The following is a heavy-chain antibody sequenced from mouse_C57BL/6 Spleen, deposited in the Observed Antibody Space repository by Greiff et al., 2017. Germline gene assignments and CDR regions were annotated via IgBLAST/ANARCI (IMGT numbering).Heavy chain of an antibody. J-gene: IGHJ4*01. CDR1: GYSFTGYY. CDR3: AGPYYGSWTGAMDY. CDR2: INPSTGGT. V-gene: IGHV1-42*01. D-gene: IGHD1-1*01. Sequence: EVQLQESGPELVKPGASVKISCKASGYSFTGYYMNWVKQSPEKSLEWIGEINPSTGGTTYNQKFKAKATLTVDKSSSTAYMQLKSLTSEDSAVYYCAGPYYGSWTGAMDYWGQGTSVTVSS.